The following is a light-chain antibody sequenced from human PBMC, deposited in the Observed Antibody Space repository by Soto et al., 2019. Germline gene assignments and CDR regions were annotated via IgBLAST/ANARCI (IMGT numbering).Light chain of an antibody. V-gene: IGKV3-11*01. CDR1: QSVSSY. CDR3: QQYHNTPIT. Sequence: EIVLTQSPGTLSLSPGERATLSCRASQSVSSYLAWYQQKPGLAPRLLIYDASNRATGIPARFSGSGSGTDFTLTINRLEPEDFAVYYCQQYHNTPITFGQGTRLEIK. J-gene: IGKJ5*01. CDR2: DAS.